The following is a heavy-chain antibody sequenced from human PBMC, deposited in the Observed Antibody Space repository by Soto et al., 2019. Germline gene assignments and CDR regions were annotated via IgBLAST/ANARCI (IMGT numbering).Heavy chain of an antibody. J-gene: IGHJ6*02. CDR3: ARGRVVRGVIEDYYYYGMDV. CDR1: GYTFTSYC. D-gene: IGHD3-10*01. V-gene: IGHV1-18*01. CDR2: ISAYNGNT. Sequence: EASVKVSCKASGYTFTSYCISWVRQAPGQGLEWMGWISAYNGNTNYAQKLQGRVTMTTDTSTSTAYMELRSLRSDDTAVYYCARGRVVRGVIEDYYYYGMDVWGQGTTVTVSS.